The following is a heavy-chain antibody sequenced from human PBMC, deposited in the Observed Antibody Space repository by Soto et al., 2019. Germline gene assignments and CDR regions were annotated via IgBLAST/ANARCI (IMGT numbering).Heavy chain of an antibody. Sequence: QVQLVESGGGVVQPGRSLRLSCAASGFTFSSYAMHWVRQAPGKGLEWVAVISYDGSNKYYADSVKGRFTISRDNSKNTLYLQMNSLRAEDTAVYYCAREVESGSSQYYYYYYGMDVW. J-gene: IGHJ6*01. CDR3: AREVESGSSQYYYYYYGMDV. CDR1: GFTFSSYA. V-gene: IGHV3-30-3*01. D-gene: IGHD1-26*01. CDR2: ISYDGSNK.